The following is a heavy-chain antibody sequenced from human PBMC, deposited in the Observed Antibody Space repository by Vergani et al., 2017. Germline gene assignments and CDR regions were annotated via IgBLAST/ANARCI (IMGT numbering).Heavy chain of an antibody. J-gene: IGHJ6*03. V-gene: IGHV4-31*11. CDR3: ARVDTQVPATSHFYYMDV. CDR1: GGSISSGDHC. CDR2: IFYSGTT. Sequence: QVNLQESGPGLVKPSQTLSLTCAVSGGSISSGDHCWTWIRQRPGKGLEWIGYIFYSGTTYDNPSLRSRLTISVDTSQNQFSLKLRSVTAADTAVYYCARVDTQVPATSHFYYMDVWGKGTTVVVSS. D-gene: IGHD6-25*01.